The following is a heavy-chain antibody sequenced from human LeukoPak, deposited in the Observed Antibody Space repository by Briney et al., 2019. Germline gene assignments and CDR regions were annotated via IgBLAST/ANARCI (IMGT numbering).Heavy chain of an antibody. J-gene: IGHJ4*02. D-gene: IGHD5-12*01. Sequence: GGSLRLSCAASGFTFSNYMMHWVRHAPGKGLVWVSRIKSDGITITYADSVKGRFTISRDNAKNTLYLQMNSLRAEDTAVYYCARNENSGWGYFDYWGQGTLVTVSS. V-gene: IGHV3-74*01. CDR3: ARNENSGWGYFDY. CDR2: IKSDGITI. CDR1: GFTFSNYM.